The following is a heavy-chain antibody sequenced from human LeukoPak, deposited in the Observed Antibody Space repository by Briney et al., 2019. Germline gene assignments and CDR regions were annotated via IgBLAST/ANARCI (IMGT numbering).Heavy chain of an antibody. Sequence: AGGSLRLSCAASGFTFSSYGMHWVRQAPGKGLEWVAVIWYDGSNKYYADCVKGRFNISRDNSKNTLYLQMNSLRAEDTAVYYCAKDLPELLGAFDIWGQGTMVTVSS. D-gene: IGHD1-7*01. CDR1: GFTFSSYG. J-gene: IGHJ3*02. CDR3: AKDLPELLGAFDI. CDR2: IWYDGSNK. V-gene: IGHV3-33*06.